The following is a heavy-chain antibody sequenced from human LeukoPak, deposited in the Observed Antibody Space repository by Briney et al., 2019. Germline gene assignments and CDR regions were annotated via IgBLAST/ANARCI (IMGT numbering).Heavy chain of an antibody. J-gene: IGHJ4*02. CDR2: ISSSSSYI. CDR3: ARDGPYSSGWLYFDY. V-gene: IGHV3-21*01. Sequence: GGSLRLSCAASGFTLSSYSMNWVRQAPGKGLEWVSSISSSSSYIYYADSVKGRFTISRDNAKNSLYLQMNSLRAEDTAVYYCARDGPYSSGWLYFDYWGQGTLVTVSS. D-gene: IGHD6-19*01. CDR1: GFTLSSYS.